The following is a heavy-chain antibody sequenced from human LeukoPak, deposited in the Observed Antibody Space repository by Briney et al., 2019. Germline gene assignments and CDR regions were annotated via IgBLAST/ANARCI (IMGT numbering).Heavy chain of an antibody. CDR1: GYSFSNYW. CDR3: ARDSSGYLYNWFDP. Sequence: GESLKISCKGSGYSFSNYWIGWVRQMPGKGLEWMGVIYPGDSETRCSPSFEGQVTISADKSISTAYLQWSSLKASDTAMYYCARDSSGYLYNWFDPWGQGTLVTVSS. D-gene: IGHD3-22*01. V-gene: IGHV5-51*01. J-gene: IGHJ5*02. CDR2: IYPGDSET.